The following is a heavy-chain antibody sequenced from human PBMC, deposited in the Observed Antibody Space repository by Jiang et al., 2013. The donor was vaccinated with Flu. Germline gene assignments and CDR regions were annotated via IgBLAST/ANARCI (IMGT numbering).Heavy chain of an antibody. D-gene: IGHD5-12*01. V-gene: IGHV4-31*02. CDR2: SITVGTT. CDR3: AADRGYSGFDLHYFDF. Sequence: RQHPGRAWSGLGTSITVGTTYYNPYPSKSRLTISLDTSKNQFSLELSSVTAADTAVYYCAADRGYSGFDLHYFDFWGQGTLVTVSS. J-gene: IGHJ4*02.